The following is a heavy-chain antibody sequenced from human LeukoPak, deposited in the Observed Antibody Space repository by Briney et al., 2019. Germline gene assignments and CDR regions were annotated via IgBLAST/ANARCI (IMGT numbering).Heavy chain of an antibody. Sequence: ASVTVSCKASGYSFNNFGISWVRQAPGQGLEWMGWISGYNYDDTHYAQKFQGRVTMTTDTSTNTAYMDLKSLRSDDTAMYYCAKDFYNSGGRWYDCFDIWGQGTMVTVSS. V-gene: IGHV1-18*01. CDR2: ISGYNYDDT. D-gene: IGHD2-15*01. CDR1: GYSFNNFG. CDR3: AKDFYNSGGRWYDCFDI. J-gene: IGHJ3*02.